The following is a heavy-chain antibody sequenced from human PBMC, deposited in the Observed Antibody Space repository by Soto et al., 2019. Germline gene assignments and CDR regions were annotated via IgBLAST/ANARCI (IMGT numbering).Heavy chain of an antibody. D-gene: IGHD2-21*01. Sequence: QVQLVESGGGVVQPGRSLRLSCAASGFTFNTYGMHWVRQAPGKGLEWVAVISYDESRKYYADSVKGRFTISRDNSKNTLYLQMNSLRAEDTAVYYCAKPVDWGGSHGLDYWGQGTLVTVSS. V-gene: IGHV3-30*18. CDR3: AKPVDWGGSHGLDY. J-gene: IGHJ4*02. CDR2: ISYDESRK. CDR1: GFTFNTYG.